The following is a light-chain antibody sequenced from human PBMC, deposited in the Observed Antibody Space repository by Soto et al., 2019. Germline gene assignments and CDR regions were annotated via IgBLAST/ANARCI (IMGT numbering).Light chain of an antibody. CDR1: QSVSSSY. CDR3: QQYGSSPPWRT. J-gene: IGKJ1*01. CDR2: GAS. Sequence: EIVLTQSPGTLSLSPGERATLSCRASQSVSSSYLAWYQQKPGQAPRLLIYGASSRATGIPDRFSGSGSGTDFTLTIISLEPEDFAVYYCQQYGSSPPWRTFGQGPKVEIK. V-gene: IGKV3-20*01.